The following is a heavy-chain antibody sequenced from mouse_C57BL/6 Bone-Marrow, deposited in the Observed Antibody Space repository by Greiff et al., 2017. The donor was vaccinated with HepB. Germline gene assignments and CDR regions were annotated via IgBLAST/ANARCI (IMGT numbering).Heavy chain of an antibody. CDR2: IYPGDGDT. CDR1: GYAFSSYW. D-gene: IGHD1-2*01. Sequence: QVQLQQSGAELVKPGASVKISCKASGYAFSSYWMNWVKQRPGKGLEWIGQIYPGDGDTNYNGKFKGKATLTADKSSSTAYMQLSSLTSEDSAVYFCARWILRLYYFDYWGQGTTLTVSS. V-gene: IGHV1-80*01. CDR3: ARWILRLYYFDY. J-gene: IGHJ2*01.